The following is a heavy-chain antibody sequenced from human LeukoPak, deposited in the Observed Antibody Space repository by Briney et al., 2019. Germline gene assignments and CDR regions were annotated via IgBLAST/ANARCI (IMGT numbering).Heavy chain of an antibody. V-gene: IGHV3-48*02. Sequence: GGSLRLSCVVSGFSFSMYAMHWVRQAPGKGLEWVSHITASGTAMFYADSVKGRFTISRDNAKNSLYLQMNSLRDEDTAVYYCASSGSYRFDYWGQGTLVTVSS. CDR2: ITASGTAM. D-gene: IGHD1-26*01. CDR1: GFSFSMYA. J-gene: IGHJ4*02. CDR3: ASSGSYRFDY.